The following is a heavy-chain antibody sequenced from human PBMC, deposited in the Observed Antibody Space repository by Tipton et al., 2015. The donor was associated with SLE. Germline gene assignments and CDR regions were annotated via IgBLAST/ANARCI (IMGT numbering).Heavy chain of an antibody. CDR2: INHSGST. Sequence: AGLVKPSETLSLTCAVYGGSFSGYYWSWIRQPPGKGLEWIGEINHSGSTNYNPSLKSRVTISVDTSKNQFSLKLTSLTAADTAVYYCARSGIPRTGLYYYFGMYVWGRGTTVTVSS. CDR3: ARSGIPRTGLYYYFGMYV. J-gene: IGHJ6*02. D-gene: IGHD3/OR15-3a*01. CDR1: GGSFSGYY. V-gene: IGHV4-34*01.